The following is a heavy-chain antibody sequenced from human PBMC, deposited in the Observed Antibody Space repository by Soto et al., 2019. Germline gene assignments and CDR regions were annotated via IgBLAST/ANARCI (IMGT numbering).Heavy chain of an antibody. V-gene: IGHV3-30-3*01. D-gene: IGHD1-26*01. J-gene: IGHJ4*02. CDR2: ISYDGSNK. Sequence: QVQLVESGGGVVQPGRSLRLSCAASGFTFSRNAMHWVRQAPGKGLEWVAVISYDGSNKYYADSVKGRFTISRDNSKNTLHLQMISLRAQDTAVYYCARGDSGSHEWGQGTLVTVSS. CDR1: GFTFSRNA. CDR3: ARGDSGSHE.